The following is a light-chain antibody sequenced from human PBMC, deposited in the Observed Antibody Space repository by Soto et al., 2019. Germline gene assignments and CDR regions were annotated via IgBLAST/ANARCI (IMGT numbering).Light chain of an antibody. J-gene: IGLJ1*01. CDR1: ISDVGGYNY. V-gene: IGLV2-14*03. CDR3: TSYTASSTLL. CDR2: EVS. Sequence: QSASSPASSVSGSPGQSVTISCTGTISDVGGYNYVSWSQQHPGKAPKLLISEVSNRPSGVSNRFSGYKYGNTASLTISGLQAEDEADYYCTSYTASSTLLFGTGTKVTVL.